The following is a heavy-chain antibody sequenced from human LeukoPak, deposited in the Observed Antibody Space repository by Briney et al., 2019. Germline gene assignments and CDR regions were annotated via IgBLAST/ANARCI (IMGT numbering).Heavy chain of an antibody. Sequence: GGSLRLSCAASGFTFSDYWMHWVRQAPGKGLVWVSRIDSDGVNTSYADSVKGRFTISRDNAKNTLNLQMNSLRAEDTAVYYCAREVVAATLSPSFDPWGQGTLVTVSS. CDR2: IDSDGVNT. CDR3: AREVVAATLSPSFDP. CDR1: GFTFSDYW. V-gene: IGHV3-74*01. D-gene: IGHD2-15*01. J-gene: IGHJ5*02.